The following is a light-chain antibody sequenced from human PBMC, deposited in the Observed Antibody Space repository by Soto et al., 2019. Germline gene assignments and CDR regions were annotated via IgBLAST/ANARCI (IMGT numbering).Light chain of an antibody. Sequence: QSALTQPPSVSGSPGQSVTISCTGTSSDVGSNNRVSWYQQPPGTAPKLMIYEVSNRPSGVPDRFSGSKSGNTASLTISGLQAEDEADYYCSSYTSSSTLYVFGTGTKVTVL. J-gene: IGLJ1*01. CDR1: SSDVGSNNR. CDR2: EVS. V-gene: IGLV2-18*02. CDR3: SSYTSSSTLYV.